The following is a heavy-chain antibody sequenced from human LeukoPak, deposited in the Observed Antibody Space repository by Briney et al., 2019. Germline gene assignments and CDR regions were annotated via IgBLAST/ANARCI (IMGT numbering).Heavy chain of an antibody. Sequence: ASVKVSCKASGYTFTSYGISWVRQAPGQGLEWMGWISAYNGNTNYAQKLQGRVTMTTDTSTSTAYMELRSLRSDDTAVYYCARVEYYYDSSGPFQHWGQGTLVTVSS. CDR2: ISAYNGNT. V-gene: IGHV1-18*01. CDR1: GYTFTSYG. D-gene: IGHD3-22*01. J-gene: IGHJ1*01. CDR3: ARVEYYYDSSGPFQH.